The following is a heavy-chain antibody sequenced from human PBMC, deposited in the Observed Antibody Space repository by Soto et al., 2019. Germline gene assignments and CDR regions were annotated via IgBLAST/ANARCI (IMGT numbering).Heavy chain of an antibody. CDR3: ARSTYCSSTRSLNPIDY. V-gene: IGHV3-21*01. Sequence: EVQLVESGGGLVKPGGSLRLSCAGSGFPFSSYSMNWVRQAPGKGLEWVSSITGTSGYIYYADSMKGRFTISRDNAKNSLYLLMNTLRVEDTAVYYCARSTYCSSTRSLNPIDYWGQGALVTVSS. D-gene: IGHD2-2*01. J-gene: IGHJ4*02. CDR1: GFPFSSYS. CDR2: ITGTSGYI.